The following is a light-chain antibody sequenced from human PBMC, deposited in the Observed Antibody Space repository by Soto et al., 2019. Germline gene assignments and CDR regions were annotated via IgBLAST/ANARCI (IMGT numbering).Light chain of an antibody. CDR2: DDG. CDR3: QVWDSSSDHRVV. CDR1: NIAIKS. V-gene: IGLV3-21*02. J-gene: IGLJ2*01. Sequence: SYELTQAPSVSVAPGQTARITCGGNNIAIKSVHWYQQKPGQAPVLVVYDDGDRPSGIPERFSGSNSGNTATLTITRVEAGYEADYHCQVWDSSSDHRVVFGGGTKFTVL.